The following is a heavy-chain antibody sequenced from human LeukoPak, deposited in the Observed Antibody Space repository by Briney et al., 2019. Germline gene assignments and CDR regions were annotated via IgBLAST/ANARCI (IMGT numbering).Heavy chain of an antibody. V-gene: IGHV1-2*02. D-gene: IGHD1-7*01. CDR2: INPNSGGT. Sequence: ASVKVSCKASGYTFTSYGISWVRQAPGQGLEWMGWINPNSGGTNYAQKFQGRVTMTRDTSISTAYMELSRLRSDDTAVYYCARVVKSGWNSNAFDIWGQGTMVTVSS. J-gene: IGHJ3*02. CDR3: ARVVKSGWNSNAFDI. CDR1: GYTFTSYG.